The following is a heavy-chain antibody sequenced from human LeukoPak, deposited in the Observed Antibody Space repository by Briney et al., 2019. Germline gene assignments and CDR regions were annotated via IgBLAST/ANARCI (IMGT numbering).Heavy chain of an antibody. CDR3: ARYPWIDDYYYYGMDV. J-gene: IGHJ6*02. Sequence: SVKVSCKASGGTFSSYTISWVRQAPGQGLEWMGRIIPILGIANYAQKFQGRVTITADKSTSTAYMELSSLRSEDTAVYYCARYPWIDDYYYYGMDVWGQGTTVTVSS. CDR1: GGTFSSYT. D-gene: IGHD2-2*03. V-gene: IGHV1-69*02. CDR2: IIPILGIA.